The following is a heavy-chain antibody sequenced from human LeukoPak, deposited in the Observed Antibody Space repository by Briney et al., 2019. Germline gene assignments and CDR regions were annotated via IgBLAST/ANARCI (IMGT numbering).Heavy chain of an antibody. J-gene: IGHJ6*04. Sequence: HPGGSLRLSCAASGFTFSNYAFHWVRQPPGKGLEWAAVISYEGSVTYYADSVKGRFTISGDNSKNTLDLQMNSLRVEDTAVYYCVRDRAPWGGALGGAKGMDVWGEGTTVTVSS. CDR1: GFTFSNYA. CDR2: ISYEGSVT. CDR3: VRDRAPWGGALGGAKGMDV. V-gene: IGHV3-30*04. D-gene: IGHD3-10*01.